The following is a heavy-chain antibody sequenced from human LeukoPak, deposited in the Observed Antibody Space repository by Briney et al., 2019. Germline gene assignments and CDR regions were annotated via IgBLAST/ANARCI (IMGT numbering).Heavy chain of an antibody. J-gene: IGHJ6*03. V-gene: IGHV4-4*09. D-gene: IGHD1-20*01. CDR3: ARAITGTSLVGGYCYYYMDV. CDR1: GGSISSYY. Sequence: SETLSLTCTVSGGSISSYYWSWIRQPPGKGLEWIGYIYTSGSTNYNPSLKSRVTISVDTSKNQFSLKLSSVTAADTAVYYCARAITGTSLVGGYCYYYMDVWGKGTTVTVSS. CDR2: IYTSGST.